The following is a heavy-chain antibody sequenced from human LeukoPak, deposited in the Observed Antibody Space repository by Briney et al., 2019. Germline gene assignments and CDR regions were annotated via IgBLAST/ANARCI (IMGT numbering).Heavy chain of an antibody. V-gene: IGHV4-39*07. Sequence: SETLSLTCTVSGGSISSYYWSWIRQPPGKGLEWIGSIYYSGSTYYNPSLKSRVTISVDTSKNQFSLKLSSVTAADTAVYYCARAGSGYDHGLFDYWGQGTLVTVSS. CDR1: GGSISSYY. CDR3: ARAGSGYDHGLFDY. CDR2: IYYSGST. J-gene: IGHJ4*02. D-gene: IGHD5-12*01.